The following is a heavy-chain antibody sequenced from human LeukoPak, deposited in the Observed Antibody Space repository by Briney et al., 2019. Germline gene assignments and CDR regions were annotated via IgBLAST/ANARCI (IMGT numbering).Heavy chain of an antibody. J-gene: IGHJ5*02. CDR1: GCTFSSYW. Sequence: GGSLRLSCKTAGCTFSSYWMSWVRQAPGKGLEWVADIKQDGSEKYYVDSVKGRFTISRDNPKNSLYLQMNNLRVEDTAVYYCARKRLSSMIQGNWFDPWGQGTLVTVSS. V-gene: IGHV3-7*01. D-gene: IGHD3-16*01. CDR3: ARKRLSSMIQGNWFDP. CDR2: IKQDGSEK.